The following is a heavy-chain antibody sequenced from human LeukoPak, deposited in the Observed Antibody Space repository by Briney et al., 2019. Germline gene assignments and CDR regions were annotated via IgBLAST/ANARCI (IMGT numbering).Heavy chain of an antibody. V-gene: IGHV3-30*18. J-gene: IGHJ4*02. Sequence: GGSLRLSCAASGFTFSSYGMHWVRQAPGKGLEWVAVISYDGSNKYYADSVKGRFTISRDNSKNTLYLQMSSLRAEDTAVYYCAKRYCSGGSCYWGHYLDYFDYWGQGTLVTVSS. D-gene: IGHD2-15*01. CDR2: ISYDGSNK. CDR3: AKRYCSGGSCYWGHYLDYFDY. CDR1: GFTFSSYG.